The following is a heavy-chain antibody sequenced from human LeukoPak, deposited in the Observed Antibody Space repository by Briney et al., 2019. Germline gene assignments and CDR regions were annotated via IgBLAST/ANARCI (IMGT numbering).Heavy chain of an antibody. Sequence: GTSVKVSCKASGFTFTSSAMQWVRQARGQRLEWIGWIVVGSGNTNYAQKFQERVTITGDMSTSTAYMGLSSLRSEDTAVYYCAAGGGIVGATTAFDIWGQGTMVTVSS. CDR3: AAGGGIVGATTAFDI. CDR1: GFTFTSSA. CDR2: IVVGSGNT. D-gene: IGHD1-26*01. J-gene: IGHJ3*02. V-gene: IGHV1-58*02.